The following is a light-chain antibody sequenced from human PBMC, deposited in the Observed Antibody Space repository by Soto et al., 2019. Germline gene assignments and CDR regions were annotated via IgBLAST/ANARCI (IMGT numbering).Light chain of an antibody. J-gene: IGKJ4*01. V-gene: IGKV3-20*01. Sequence: EIVLTQSPGTLSLSPGERATLSCRASQSVSNSYLAWYQQRPGQAPWLLIYGASSRATGIPDTFSGSGSGTDFTLTISRLEPEDFAVYFCQQYGSSPLTFGGGTKVEIK. CDR3: QQYGSSPLT. CDR2: GAS. CDR1: QSVSNSY.